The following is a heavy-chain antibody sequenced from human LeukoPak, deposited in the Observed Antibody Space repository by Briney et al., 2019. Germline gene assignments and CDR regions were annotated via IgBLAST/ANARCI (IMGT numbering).Heavy chain of an antibody. D-gene: IGHD4-17*01. J-gene: IGHJ4*02. CDR2: IRSKANSYAT. Sequence: GGSLKLSCAASGFTFSGSAMHWVRQASGKGLEWVGRIRSKANSYATAYAASVKGRLTISRDDSKNTAYLQMNSLKTEDTAVYYCTLINGDRTGYWGQGTLVTVSS. CDR1: GFTFSGSA. V-gene: IGHV3-73*01. CDR3: TLINGDRTGY.